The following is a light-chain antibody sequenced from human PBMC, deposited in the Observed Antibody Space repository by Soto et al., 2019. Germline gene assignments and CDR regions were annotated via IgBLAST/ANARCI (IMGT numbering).Light chain of an antibody. CDR1: QSVSGY. CDR2: DGS. V-gene: IGKV3-11*01. J-gene: IGKJ3*01. Sequence: EIVLTQSPATLSLSPGERATLSCRASQSVSGYLAWYQQKPGQAPRLLIYDGSHRAAGIPSRFSGSGSGTDLTLTISGLEPEDFAVYYCQQRSNWRIAVGPGTKVDIK. CDR3: QQRSNWRIA.